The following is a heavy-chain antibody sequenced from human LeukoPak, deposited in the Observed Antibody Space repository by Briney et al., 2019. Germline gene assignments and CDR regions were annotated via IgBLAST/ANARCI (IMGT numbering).Heavy chain of an antibody. J-gene: IGHJ4*02. CDR1: GFIFSTYG. D-gene: IGHD6-19*01. Sequence: GGSLRLSCEASGFIFSTYGMHWVRQAPGKGLEWVAVIWYDGSNRYYADSVKGRFTISRDNSKNTLYLQMSSLRAEDTAVYYCVREKSGYTNGWYLFDYWGQGTLVTVSS. CDR3: VREKSGYTNGWYLFDY. V-gene: IGHV3-33*01. CDR2: IWYDGSNR.